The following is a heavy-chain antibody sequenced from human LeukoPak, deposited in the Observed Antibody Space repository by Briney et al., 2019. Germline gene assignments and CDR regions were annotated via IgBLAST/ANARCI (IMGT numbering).Heavy chain of an antibody. CDR2: IWYDGSKK. V-gene: IGHV3-33*01. CDR3: ARGLQPPVLYGMDV. CDR1: GFLFGNYG. D-gene: IGHD4-11*01. Sequence: GGSLRLSCAACGFLFGNYGMHWVRQAPGQGLEWVALIWYDGSKKYYADSVKGRFTVSRDNSENTLYLQMNSLRADDTAVYYCARGLQPPVLYGMDVWGQGTTVTVSS. J-gene: IGHJ6*02.